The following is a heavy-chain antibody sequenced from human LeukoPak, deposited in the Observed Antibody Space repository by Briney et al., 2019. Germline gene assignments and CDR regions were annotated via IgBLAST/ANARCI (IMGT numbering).Heavy chain of an antibody. Sequence: SETLSLTCAVSGGSISGYYWSWIRQPAGKGLEWIGYIYYSGSTNYNPSLTSRVTISVDTSKNQFSLKLSSVTAADTAVYYCARPIHYYDSSGYRHWGQRAPVTVSS. CDR3: ARPIHYYDSSGYRH. CDR1: GGSISGYY. D-gene: IGHD3-22*01. J-gene: IGHJ4*02. CDR2: IYYSGST. V-gene: IGHV4-59*12.